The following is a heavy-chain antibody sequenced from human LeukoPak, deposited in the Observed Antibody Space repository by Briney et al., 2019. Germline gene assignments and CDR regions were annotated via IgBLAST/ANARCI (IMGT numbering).Heavy chain of an antibody. Sequence: SETLSLTCTVSGGSISSGDYYWSWIRQPPGKGLEWIGYIYYSGSTYYNPSLKSRVTISVDTSKNQFSLKLSSVTAADTAVYYCARGWYQQRWFDPWGQGTLDTVSS. CDR1: GGSISSGDYY. CDR3: ARGWYQQRWFDP. D-gene: IGHD2-2*01. CDR2: IYYSGST. V-gene: IGHV4-30-4*01. J-gene: IGHJ5*02.